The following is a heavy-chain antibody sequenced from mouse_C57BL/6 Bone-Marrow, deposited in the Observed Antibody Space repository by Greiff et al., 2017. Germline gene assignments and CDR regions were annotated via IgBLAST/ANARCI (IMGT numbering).Heavy chain of an antibody. CDR1: GYTFTEYT. V-gene: IGHV1-62-2*01. CDR2: FYPGSGSI. J-gene: IGHJ4*01. CDR3: ARHEGGYGSLYAMDY. Sequence: VQLVESGAELVKPGASVKLSCKASGYTFTEYTIHWVKQRSGQGLEWIGWFYPGSGSIKYNEKFKDKATLTADKSSSTVYMELSRLTSEDSAVYCCARHEGGYGSLYAMDYWGQGTSVTVSS. D-gene: IGHD1-1*01.